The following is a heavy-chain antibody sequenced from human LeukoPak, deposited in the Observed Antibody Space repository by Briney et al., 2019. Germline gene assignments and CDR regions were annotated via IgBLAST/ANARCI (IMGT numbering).Heavy chain of an antibody. CDR3: ARDKGDLTVITFMIY. CDR2: IIPIFGTA. D-gene: IGHD3-16*01. V-gene: IGHV1-69*13. J-gene: IGHJ4*02. Sequence: SVKVSCKASGGTFSSYAISWVRQAPGQGLEWMGGIIPIFGTAHYAQKFQGRVTITADESTSTAYMELSSLRSEDTAVYYCARDKGDLTVITFMIYWGQGTLVTVSS. CDR1: GGTFSSYA.